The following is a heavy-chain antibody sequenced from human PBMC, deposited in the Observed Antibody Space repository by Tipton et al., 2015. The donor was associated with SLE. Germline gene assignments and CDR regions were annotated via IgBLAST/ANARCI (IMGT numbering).Heavy chain of an antibody. CDR2: ISGSGGST. D-gene: IGHD2/OR15-2a*01. CDR1: GFTFSSYA. V-gene: IGHV3-23*01. Sequence: SLRLSCAASGFTFSSYAMSWVRQAPGKGLEWVSAISGSGGSTYYADSVKGRFTISRDNSKNTLYLQMNSLRAEDTAVYYCASILNPFKEGGDAFDIWVQGTMVTVSA. CDR3: ASILNPFKEGGDAFDI. J-gene: IGHJ3*02.